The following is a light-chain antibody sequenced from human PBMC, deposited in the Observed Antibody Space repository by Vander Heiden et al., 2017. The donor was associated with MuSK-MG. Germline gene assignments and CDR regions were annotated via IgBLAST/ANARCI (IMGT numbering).Light chain of an antibody. CDR3: QQDGSSPYT. CDR1: HSVSSSY. V-gene: IGKV3-20*01. Sequence: EIVLTQSPGTLSLSPGERATLSCRASHSVSSSYLAWYQQKPGQAPRLLIYGASSRATGIPYRFSGSGSGTDFTLTISRLEPEDFAVYYCQQDGSSPYTFGQGTKLDIK. CDR2: GAS. J-gene: IGKJ2*01.